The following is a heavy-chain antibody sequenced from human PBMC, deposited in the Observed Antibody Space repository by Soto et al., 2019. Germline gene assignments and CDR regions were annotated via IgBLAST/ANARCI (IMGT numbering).Heavy chain of an antibody. CDR1: GYTLTTFF. J-gene: IGHJ6*02. Sequence: ASVNVSCKVSGYTLTTFFMHWVRHAPGQGLEWMGVINPGDPAGRSTTYAQKFQGRVTMTTDTSTSTVYMELSRLRSDDTAVYYCAREAIVAGATTGMDVWGQGTTVTVSS. CDR2: INPGDPAGRST. CDR3: AREAIVAGATTGMDV. V-gene: IGHV1-46*01. D-gene: IGHD1-26*01.